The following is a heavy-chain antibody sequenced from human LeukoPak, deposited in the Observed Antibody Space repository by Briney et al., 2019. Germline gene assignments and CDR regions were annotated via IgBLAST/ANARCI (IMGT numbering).Heavy chain of an antibody. J-gene: IGHJ4*02. CDR3: AKSTSSWERVDY. CDR2: ISGSAGST. D-gene: IGHD6-13*01. CDR1: GFTFSSYA. Sequence: PGGSLRLSCAASGFTFSSYAMSWVRQAPGKGLEWVSGISGSAGSTNYADSVKGRFTISRNNSKNTLYLQMNSLRAEDAAVYYCAKSTSSWERVDYWGQGTLVTVSS. V-gene: IGHV3-23*01.